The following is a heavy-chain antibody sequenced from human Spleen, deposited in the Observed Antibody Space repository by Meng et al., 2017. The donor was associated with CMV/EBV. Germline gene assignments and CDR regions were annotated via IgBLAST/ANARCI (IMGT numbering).Heavy chain of an antibody. Sequence: GGSLRLSCAASGFTFSSYGMHWVRQAPGKGLEWVAVIWYDGSNKYYADSVKGRFTISRDNSKNTLYLQMNSVRLEDTAVYYCAKDLGTEYQLLMEGNYHYYAMDVWGQGTTVTVSS. V-gene: IGHV3-30*02. CDR3: AKDLGTEYQLLMEGNYHYYAMDV. D-gene: IGHD2-2*01. CDR1: GFTFSSYG. CDR2: IWYDGSNK. J-gene: IGHJ6*02.